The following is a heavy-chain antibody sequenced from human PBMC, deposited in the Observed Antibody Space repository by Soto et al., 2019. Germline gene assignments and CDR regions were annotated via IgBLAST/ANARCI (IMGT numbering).Heavy chain of an antibody. CDR1: GFTFSSYG. CDR3: AREGTHNVDTAMVYFDY. D-gene: IGHD5-18*01. CDR2: IWYDGSNK. J-gene: IGHJ4*02. V-gene: IGHV3-33*01. Sequence: PGGSLRLSCAASGFTFSSYGMHWVRKAPGKGLEWVAVIWYDGSNKYYADSVKGRFTISRDNSKNTLYLQMNSLRAEDTAVYYCAREGTHNVDTAMVYFDYWGQGTLVTVSS.